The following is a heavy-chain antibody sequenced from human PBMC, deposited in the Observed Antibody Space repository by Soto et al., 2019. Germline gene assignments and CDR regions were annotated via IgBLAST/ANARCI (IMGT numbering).Heavy chain of an antibody. J-gene: IGHJ6*02. CDR2: TYHSGST. Sequence: QSRTCNVSGGKNSRGGYYSSWKHKNPGKGLEWIGYTYHSGSTYYNPSLKSRVTISVDRSKNQFSLKLSSVTAADTAVYYCARLGGYCSSTSCYGYYGMDVWGQGTTVTVSS. D-gene: IGHD2-2*01. CDR1: GGKNSRGGYY. CDR3: ARLGGYCSSTSCYGYYGMDV. V-gene: IGHV4-30-2*01.